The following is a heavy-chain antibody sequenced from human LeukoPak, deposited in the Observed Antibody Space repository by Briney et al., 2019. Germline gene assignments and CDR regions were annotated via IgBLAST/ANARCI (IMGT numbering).Heavy chain of an antibody. CDR2: IYYSGST. J-gene: IGHJ6*03. CDR1: GGSISSYY. V-gene: IGHV4-59*01. Sequence: SETLSLTCTVSGGSISSYYWSWIRQPPGKGLEWIGYIYYSGSTNYNPSLKSRVTISVDTSKNQFSLKLSSVTAADTAVYYCARDVTGDYYYYMDVWGKGTTVTVSS. CDR3: ARDVTGDYYYYMDV.